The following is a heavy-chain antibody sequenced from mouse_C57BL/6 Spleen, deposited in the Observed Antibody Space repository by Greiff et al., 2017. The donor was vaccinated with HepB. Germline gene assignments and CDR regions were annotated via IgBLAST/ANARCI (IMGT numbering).Heavy chain of an antibody. CDR1: GYAFSSSW. V-gene: IGHV1-82*01. Sequence: VQLQQSGPELVKPGASVKISCKASGYAFSSSWMNWVKQRPGKGLEWIGRIYPGDGDTNYNGKFKGKATLTADKSSSTAYMQLSSLTSEDSAVYFCARRPYGDAMDYWGQGTSVTVSS. CDR3: ARRPYGDAMDY. J-gene: IGHJ4*01. CDR2: IYPGDGDT. D-gene: IGHD1-1*01.